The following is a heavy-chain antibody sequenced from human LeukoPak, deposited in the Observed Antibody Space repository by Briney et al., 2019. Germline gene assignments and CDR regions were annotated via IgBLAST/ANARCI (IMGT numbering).Heavy chain of an antibody. V-gene: IGHV4-34*01. J-gene: IGHJ6*02. D-gene: IGHD1-20*01. Sequence: SSETLSLTCAVYGGSFSGYYWSWIRQPPGKGLEWIGEINHSGSTNYNPSLKSRVTISVDTSKNQFSLKLSSVTAADTAVYYCARDIWMYYYYGMDVWGQGTTVTVSS. CDR3: ARDIWMYYYYGMDV. CDR1: GGSFSGYY. CDR2: INHSGST.